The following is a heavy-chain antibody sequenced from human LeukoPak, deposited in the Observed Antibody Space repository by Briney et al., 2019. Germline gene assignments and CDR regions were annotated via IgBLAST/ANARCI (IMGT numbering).Heavy chain of an antibody. CDR2: ISYDGSNK. Sequence: GGSLRLSCVASGFTFSSYGMHWVRQAPGKGLEWVAVISYDGSNKYYADSVKGRFTISRDNSKNTLYLQMNSLRAEDTAVYYCAKDTMAYYYYMDVWGKGTTVTVSS. V-gene: IGHV3-30*18. D-gene: IGHD3-10*01. J-gene: IGHJ6*03. CDR1: GFTFSSYG. CDR3: AKDTMAYYYYMDV.